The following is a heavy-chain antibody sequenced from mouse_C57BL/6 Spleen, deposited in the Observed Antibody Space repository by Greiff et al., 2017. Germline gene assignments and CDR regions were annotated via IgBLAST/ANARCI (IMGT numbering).Heavy chain of an antibody. J-gene: IGHJ1*03. CDR3: AREVMFTTVVGEGYFDV. D-gene: IGHD1-1*01. Sequence: EVQLQQSGPELVKPGASVKIPCKASGYTFTDYNMDWVKQSHGKSLEWIGDINPNNGGTIYNQKFKGKATLTVDKSSSTAYMELRSLTSEDTAVYYCAREVMFTTVVGEGYFDVWGTGTTVTVSS. CDR2: INPNNGGT. V-gene: IGHV1-18*01. CDR1: GYTFTDYN.